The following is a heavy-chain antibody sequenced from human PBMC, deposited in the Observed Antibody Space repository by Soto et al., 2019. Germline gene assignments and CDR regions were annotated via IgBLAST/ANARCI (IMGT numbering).Heavy chain of an antibody. CDR2: IRRIAYGVTT. CDR1: GLTFASYT. J-gene: IGHJ4*02. Sequence: GGSLRSSFSAPGLTFASYTMSGVRITPGKGLEGVGFIRRIAYGVTTDYAAAVTGRFTISRDESRKFFYLQMSRLRIPPTAAYYCAPTLAIDFDSWGQGTLVTVSS. CDR3: APTLAIDFDS. V-gene: IGHV3-49*02. D-gene: IGHD2-15*01.